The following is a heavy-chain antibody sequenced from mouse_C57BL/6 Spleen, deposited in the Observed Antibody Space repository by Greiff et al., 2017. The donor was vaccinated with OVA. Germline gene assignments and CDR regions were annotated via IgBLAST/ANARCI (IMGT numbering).Heavy chain of an antibody. Sequence: VQVVESGAELVKPGASVKISCKASGYAFSSYWMNWVKQRPGKGLEWIGQIYPGDGDTNYNGKFKGKATLTADKSSSTAYMQLSSLTSEDSAVYFCASGDGWAYWGQGTLVTVSA. CDR1: GYAFSSYW. V-gene: IGHV1-80*01. CDR2: IYPGDGDT. J-gene: IGHJ3*01. CDR3: ASGDGWAY. D-gene: IGHD2-3*01.